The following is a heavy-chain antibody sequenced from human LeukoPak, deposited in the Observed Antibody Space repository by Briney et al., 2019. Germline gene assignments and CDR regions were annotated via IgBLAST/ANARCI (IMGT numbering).Heavy chain of an antibody. V-gene: IGHV3-9*01. D-gene: IGHD3-22*01. CDR2: ISWNSGSI. Sequence: PGRSLRLSCAASGFTFDNYAVHWVRQAPGKGLEWVSGISWNSGSIGYADSVKGRFTISRDNAKNSLYLQMISLRAEDTALYYCAKDYYDSSGYVFDLWGRGTLVTVSS. J-gene: IGHJ2*01. CDR3: AKDYYDSSGYVFDL. CDR1: GFTFDNYA.